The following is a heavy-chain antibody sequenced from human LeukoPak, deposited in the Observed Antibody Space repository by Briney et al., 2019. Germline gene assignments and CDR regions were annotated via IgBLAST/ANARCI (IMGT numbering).Heavy chain of an antibody. D-gene: IGHD6-19*01. CDR2: IGPTSDIV. Sequence: PEGSLRLSCAASGFTFSAYSMSWVRQAPGKGLEWVSFIGPTSDIVFYADSVKGRFTISRDNAKNSLYLQVNSLRDEDTAVYYCARVRSGWYDDYWGQGTLVTVSS. V-gene: IGHV3-48*02. J-gene: IGHJ4*02. CDR3: ARVRSGWYDDY. CDR1: GFTFSAYS.